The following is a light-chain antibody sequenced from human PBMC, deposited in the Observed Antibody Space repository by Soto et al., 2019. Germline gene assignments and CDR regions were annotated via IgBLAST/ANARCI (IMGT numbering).Light chain of an antibody. CDR2: ANI. J-gene: IGLJ1*01. Sequence: QSVLTQPPSVSGAPGQRVTISCTGSSSNIGAGFNVHWYQQLPGTAPKLLIYANINRPSGVPDRFSGSKSGTSASLAITGLQAEDEADYYCQSYDSSLSGDVFGTGTKLTVL. CDR1: SSNIGAGFN. V-gene: IGLV1-40*01. CDR3: QSYDSSLSGDV.